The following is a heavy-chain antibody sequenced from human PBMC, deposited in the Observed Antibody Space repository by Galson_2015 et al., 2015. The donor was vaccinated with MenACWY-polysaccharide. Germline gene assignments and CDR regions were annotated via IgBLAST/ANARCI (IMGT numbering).Heavy chain of an antibody. CDR3: ARDNMWFGGSRVEIDY. V-gene: IGHV3-30*04. J-gene: IGHJ4*02. CDR1: GFSFRDYA. CDR2: TSYDGHKK. Sequence: SLRLSCAASGFSFRDYAMHWVRQAPGKGLEWVAVTSYDGHKKYYGDSVKVRFTISRDNSKNTLYLQMDTLRGEDTGVYYRARDNMWFGGSRVEIDYWGQGVLVTVSS. D-gene: IGHD3-10*01.